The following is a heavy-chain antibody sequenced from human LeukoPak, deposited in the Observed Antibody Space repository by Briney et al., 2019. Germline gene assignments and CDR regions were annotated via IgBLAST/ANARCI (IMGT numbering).Heavy chain of an antibody. V-gene: IGHV3-30*18. Sequence: GRSLRLSCAASGFTFSSYGMHWVRQAPGKGLEWVAVISYDGSNKYYADSVKGRFTISRDNSKNTLYLQMNSLRAEDTAVYYCAKDLSSSGWPWVHAFDIWGQGTMVTVSS. D-gene: IGHD6-19*01. CDR1: GFTFSSYG. CDR2: ISYDGSNK. J-gene: IGHJ3*02. CDR3: AKDLSSSGWPWVHAFDI.